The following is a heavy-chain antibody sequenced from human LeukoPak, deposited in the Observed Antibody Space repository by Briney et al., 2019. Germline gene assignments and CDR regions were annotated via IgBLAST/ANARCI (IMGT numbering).Heavy chain of an antibody. CDR2: IYTSGST. D-gene: IGHD6-13*01. V-gene: IGHV4-61*02. CDR1: GASISSGSNY. Sequence: PSETLSLTCSVSGASISSGSNYWGWIRQPGGKGLEWIERIYTSGSTNYNPSLKSRVTMSVDTSKNQFSLKLSSVTAADTAVYYCARDRLEAAGTRWFDPWGQGTLVTVSS. J-gene: IGHJ5*02. CDR3: ARDRLEAAGTRWFDP.